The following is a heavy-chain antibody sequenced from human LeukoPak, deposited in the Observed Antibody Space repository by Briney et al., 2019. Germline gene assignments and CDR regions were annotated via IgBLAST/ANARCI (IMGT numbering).Heavy chain of an antibody. Sequence: SETLSLTCTVSGGSISSSSYYWGWIRQPPGKGLEWIGSIYYSGSTYYNPPLKSRVTISVDTSKNQFSLKLSSVTAADTAVYYCARHASERLWFNIYYYMDVWGKGTTVTVSS. J-gene: IGHJ6*03. D-gene: IGHD3-10*01. CDR2: IYYSGST. CDR3: ARHASERLWFNIYYYMDV. CDR1: GGSISSSSYY. V-gene: IGHV4-39*01.